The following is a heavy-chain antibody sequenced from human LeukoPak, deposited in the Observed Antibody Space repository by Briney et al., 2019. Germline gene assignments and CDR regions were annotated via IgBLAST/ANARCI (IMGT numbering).Heavy chain of an antibody. Sequence: GGSLRLSCAASGFTFSSYGMSWVRQAPGKGLEWVSAISGSGGSTYYADSVKGRFTISRDNSKNTLYLQMNSLRAEDTAVYYCAKCSVWGSYYGDYWGQGTLVTVSS. CDR3: AKCSVWGSYYGDY. CDR1: GFTFSSYG. CDR2: ISGSGGST. V-gene: IGHV3-23*01. D-gene: IGHD3-16*01. J-gene: IGHJ4*02.